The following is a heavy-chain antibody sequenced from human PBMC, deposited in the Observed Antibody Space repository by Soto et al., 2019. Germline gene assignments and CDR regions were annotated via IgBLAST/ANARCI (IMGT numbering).Heavy chain of an antibody. V-gene: IGHV4-59*01. Sequence: SETLSLTCTVSGGSISSYYWSWIRQPPGKGLEWIGYIYYSGSTNYNPSLKSRVTISVDTSKNQFSLKLSSVTAADTAVYYCARDSDTALGYYYYYGMDVWGQGTTVTVSS. CDR2: IYYSGST. CDR1: GGSISSYY. D-gene: IGHD5-18*01. J-gene: IGHJ6*02. CDR3: ARDSDTALGYYYYYGMDV.